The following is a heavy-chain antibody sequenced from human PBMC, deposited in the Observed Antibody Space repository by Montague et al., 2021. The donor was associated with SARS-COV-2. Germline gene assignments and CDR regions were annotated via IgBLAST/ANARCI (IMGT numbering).Heavy chain of an antibody. D-gene: IGHD3-10*01. CDR3: ARDIGSAGIYYYYGMDV. Sequence: CAISGDSVSSHGGAWNWIRQSPSRGLEWLGRTYYRSKWFHDYAVSLKSRLTIKPDTSKNQFSLQLNSVTPEDTAVYYCARDIGSAGIYYYYGMDVWGQGTTVTVSS. CDR2: TYYRSKWFH. J-gene: IGHJ6*02. V-gene: IGHV6-1*01. CDR1: GDSVSSHGGA.